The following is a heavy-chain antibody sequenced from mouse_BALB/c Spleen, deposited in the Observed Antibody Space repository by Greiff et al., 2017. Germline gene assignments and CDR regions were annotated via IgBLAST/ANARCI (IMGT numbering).Heavy chain of an antibody. J-gene: IGHJ1*01. CDR1: GFAFSSYD. D-gene: IGHD2-14*01. Sequence: EVKLVESGGGLVKPGGSLKLSCAASGFAFSSYDMSWVRQTPEKRLEWVAYISSGGGSTYYPDTVKGRFTISRDNAKNTLYLQMSSLKSEDTAMYYCARVRRYFDVWGAGTTVTVSS. CDR2: ISSGGGST. CDR3: ARVRRYFDV. V-gene: IGHV5-12-1*01.